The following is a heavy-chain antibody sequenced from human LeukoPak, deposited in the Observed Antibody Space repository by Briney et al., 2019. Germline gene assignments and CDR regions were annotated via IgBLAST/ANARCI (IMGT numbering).Heavy chain of an antibody. CDR1: GYTFTGYY. V-gene: IGHV1-2*02. J-gene: IGHJ4*02. CDR3: ARSTMGFGGVIAARAGLGY. CDR2: INPNSGGT. D-gene: IGHD3-16*02. Sequence: ASVKVSCKASGYTFTGYYMHWVRQAPGQGLEWMGWINPNSGGTNYAQKFQGRVTMTRDTSISTAYMELSRLRSDDTAVYYCARSTMGFGGVIAARAGLGYWGQGTLVTVSS.